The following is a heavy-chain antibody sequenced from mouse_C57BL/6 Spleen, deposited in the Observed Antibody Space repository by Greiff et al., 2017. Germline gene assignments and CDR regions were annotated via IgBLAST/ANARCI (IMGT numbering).Heavy chain of an antibody. CDR3: ARGDDYDPYFDY. CDR2: ISGGGGNT. J-gene: IGHJ2*01. V-gene: IGHV5-9*01. D-gene: IGHD2-4*01. CDR1: GFTFSSYT. Sequence: EVQVVESGGGLVKPGGSLKLSCAASGFTFSSYTMSWVRQTPEKRLEWVATISGGGGNTYYPDSVKGRFTISRDNAKNTLYLQMSSLRSEDTALYYCARGDDYDPYFDYWGQGTTLTVSS.